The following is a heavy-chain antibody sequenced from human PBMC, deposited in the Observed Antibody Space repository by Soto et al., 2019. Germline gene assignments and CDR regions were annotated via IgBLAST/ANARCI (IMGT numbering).Heavy chain of an antibody. CDR2: ISDAGSKK. Sequence: QVKLVESGGGVGQPGKSLRLYCAASGFSFEYYAIHWVRQAPGKGLEWVAVISDAGSKKNYAESVKGRFTISRDNSKNKVYLQMNSRIPDYTAVYYFAREGRYGSGSPPDRWGQGSLVTVSS. CDR1: GFSFEYYA. V-gene: IGHV3-30-3*01. D-gene: IGHD3-10*01. CDR3: AREGRYGSGSPPDR. J-gene: IGHJ4*02.